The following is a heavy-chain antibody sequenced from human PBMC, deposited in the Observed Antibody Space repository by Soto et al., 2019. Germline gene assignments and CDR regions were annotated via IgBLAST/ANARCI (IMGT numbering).Heavy chain of an antibody. V-gene: IGHV4-4*02. CDR2: IYHSGST. CDR3: ASRYCSSTSCSLYYYYYGMDV. D-gene: IGHD2-2*01. J-gene: IGHJ6*02. CDR1: GGSISSSNW. Sequence: SETLSLTCAVSGGSISSSNWWSWVRQPPGKGLEWIGEIYHSGSTNYNPSLKSRVTISVDKSKNQFSLKLSSVTAADTAVYHCASRYCSSTSCSLYYYYYGMDVWGQGTTVTVSS.